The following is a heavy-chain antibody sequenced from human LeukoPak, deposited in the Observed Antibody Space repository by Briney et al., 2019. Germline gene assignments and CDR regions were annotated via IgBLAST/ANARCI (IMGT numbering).Heavy chain of an antibody. CDR1: RVSINSYY. V-gene: IGHV4-59*01. Sequence: SETLSLTCTVSRVSINSYYWSWIRQPPGKGLEWIGYIYYSGSTNYNPSLKSRVTMSVETSKNQFSLKLSSVTAADTAVYFCARFTVAAFDYWGQGTLVTVSS. J-gene: IGHJ4*02. CDR3: ARFTVAAFDY. D-gene: IGHD4-23*01. CDR2: IYYSGST.